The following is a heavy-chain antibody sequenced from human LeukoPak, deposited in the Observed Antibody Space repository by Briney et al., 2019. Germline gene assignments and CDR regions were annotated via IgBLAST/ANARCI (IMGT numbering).Heavy chain of an antibody. Sequence: GGSLRLSCVASGFTFRNFGMTWVRQAPGKGLQWVSGITGSTTWTYYAATVKGRFTVSRDNSQNTLHLQMNSLRADDTAVYYCARELVSSGTGYFDLWGRGTLVTVSS. V-gene: IGHV3-23*01. CDR3: ARELVSSGTGYFDL. D-gene: IGHD3-10*02. CDR1: GFTFRNFG. CDR2: ITGSTTWT. J-gene: IGHJ2*01.